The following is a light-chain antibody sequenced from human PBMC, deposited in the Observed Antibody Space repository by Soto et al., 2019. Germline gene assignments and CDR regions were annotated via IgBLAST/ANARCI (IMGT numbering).Light chain of an antibody. CDR2: GAT. Sequence: EVVMTQSPATLSMSPGDRATLSCRASQSVNSDLAWYQQKPGQAPMLLIYGATTRATGIPARFSGSGSGTYFTLTISSLKSDDFAVCCCQFGVTFGQWTKLEIK. CDR1: QSVNSD. J-gene: IGKJ2*01. CDR3: QFGVT. V-gene: IGKV3-15*01.